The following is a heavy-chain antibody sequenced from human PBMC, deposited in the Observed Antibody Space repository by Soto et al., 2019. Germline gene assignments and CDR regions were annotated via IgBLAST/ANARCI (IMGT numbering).Heavy chain of an antibody. CDR2: IIPMFGTA. D-gene: IGHD5-12*01. CDR1: GGTFSTYA. CDR3: ASGVQLWLRRINNGYSG. J-gene: IGHJ4*02. Sequence: QVQMVQSGAEVKKPESSVKVTCKAPGGTFSTYAISWVRNAPGQGLEWMGGIIPMFGTANYAQRFQDRVTITADESTNTVYMELSSLRSEDTAVYFCASGVQLWLRRINNGYSGWGQGTLVTVSS. V-gene: IGHV1-69*12.